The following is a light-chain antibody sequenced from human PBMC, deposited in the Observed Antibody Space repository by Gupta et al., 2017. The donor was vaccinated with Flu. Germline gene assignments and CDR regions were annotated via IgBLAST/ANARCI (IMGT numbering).Light chain of an antibody. J-gene: IGKJ5*01. CDR3: QQLNTYPIT. V-gene: IGKV1-9*01. CDR1: QGSSSF. Sequence: SVGDRVTITCRASQGSSSFLAWFQQKPGKAPKLLIFAASSLQTGVPPRFSGTGSGTDFTLTISSLQPEDFATYYCQQLNTYPITFGQGTRLEIK. CDR2: AAS.